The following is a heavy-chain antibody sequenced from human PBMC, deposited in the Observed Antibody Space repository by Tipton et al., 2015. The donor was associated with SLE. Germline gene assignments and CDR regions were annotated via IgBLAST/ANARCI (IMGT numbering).Heavy chain of an antibody. CDR3: ARISGSYRYYYYGMDV. V-gene: IGHV4-39*07. D-gene: IGHD1-26*01. J-gene: IGHJ6*02. Sequence: TLSLTCTVSGGSISSSSYYWGWIRQPPGKGLEWIGSIYYSGSTYYNPSLKSRVTISVDTSKNQFSLKLSSVTAADTAVYYCARISGSYRYYYYGMDVWGQGTTVTVSS. CDR2: IYYSGST. CDR1: GGSISSSSYY.